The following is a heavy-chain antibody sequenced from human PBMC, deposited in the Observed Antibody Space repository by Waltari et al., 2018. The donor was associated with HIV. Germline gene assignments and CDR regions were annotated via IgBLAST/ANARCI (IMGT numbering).Heavy chain of an antibody. CDR2: VNPDNGNT. CDR3: TRGPSCSGGTCYTLFDL. Sequence: QVQLVQSGAELKKPGASVTISCKASGYNFTSYAIHWLPQAPGQRPEWIAWVNPDNGNTKYSQKFQTRVTVTRDESAATAYMALTGLRFEETSIYYCTRGPSCSGGTCYTLFDLWGQGTLVSVSS. J-gene: IGHJ4*02. V-gene: IGHV1-3*01. D-gene: IGHD6-25*01. CDR1: GYNFTSYA.